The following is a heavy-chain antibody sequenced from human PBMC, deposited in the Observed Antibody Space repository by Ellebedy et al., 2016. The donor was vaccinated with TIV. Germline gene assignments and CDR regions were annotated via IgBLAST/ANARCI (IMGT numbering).Heavy chain of an antibody. CDR2: IYPGDFDA. D-gene: IGHD6-19*01. Sequence: PGGSLRLSCKTSGYSFTDYWIGWVRQMPGKGLEWMGFIYPGDFDARYSPSFRGQVTISADRSTNTAYLEWSRLKASDTASYYCARRRGFRSGWRQDHGMDVWGQGTTVTVS. V-gene: IGHV5-51*01. CDR3: ARRRGFRSGWRQDHGMDV. J-gene: IGHJ6*02. CDR1: GYSFTDYW.